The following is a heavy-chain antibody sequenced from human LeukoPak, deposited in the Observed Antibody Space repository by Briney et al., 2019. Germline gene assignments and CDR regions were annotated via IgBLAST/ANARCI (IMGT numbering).Heavy chain of an antibody. V-gene: IGHV4-4*07. D-gene: IGHD2-2*01. CDR1: SGSISSYY. J-gene: IGHJ4*02. CDR2: IYTSGST. CDR3: ATTRLGYCSSSTCPHFDY. Sequence: SETLSLTCTVSSGSISSYYWSWIRQPAGKGLEWIGRIYTSGSTNYNPSLKSRVTISVDKSKNQFSLKLSSVTAADTAVYYCATTRLGYCSSSTCPHFDYWGQGTLVTVSS.